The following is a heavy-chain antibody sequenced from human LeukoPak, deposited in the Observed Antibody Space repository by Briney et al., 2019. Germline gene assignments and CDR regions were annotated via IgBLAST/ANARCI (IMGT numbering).Heavy chain of an antibody. CDR3: ARPYYYDSSGYYYDY. D-gene: IGHD3-22*01. CDR2: IYSGGST. Sequence: GGSLRLSCAASGFTVSSNYMSWVRQAPGKGLEWVSVIYSGGSTYYADSVKGRFTISRDNSKNTLYLQMNSLRAEDTAVYYCARPYYYDSSGYYYDYSGHKTLVTVSS. V-gene: IGHV3-53*01. J-gene: IGHJ4*01. CDR1: GFTVSSNY.